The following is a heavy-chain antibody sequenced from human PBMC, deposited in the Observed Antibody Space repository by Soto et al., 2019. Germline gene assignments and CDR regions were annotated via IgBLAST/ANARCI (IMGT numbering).Heavy chain of an antibody. CDR1: GYSFTSYW. Sequence: GESLKISCKGSGYSFTSYWISWVRQMPGKGLEWMGRIDPSDSYTNYSPSFQGHVTISADKSISTAYLQWSSLKASDTAMYYCARPYDFWSGYSTNYYYGMDVWGQGTTVTVSS. CDR3: ARPYDFWSGYSTNYYYGMDV. J-gene: IGHJ6*02. D-gene: IGHD3-3*01. CDR2: IDPSDSYT. V-gene: IGHV5-10-1*01.